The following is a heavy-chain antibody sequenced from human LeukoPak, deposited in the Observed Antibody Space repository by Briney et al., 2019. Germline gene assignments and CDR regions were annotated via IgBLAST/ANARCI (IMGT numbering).Heavy chain of an antibody. V-gene: IGHV3-13*04. Sequence: GGSLRLSCAASGFTVSSYDMHWVRQATGKGLEWVSAIGTAGDTYYPGSVKGRFTISRENAKNSLYLQMNSLRAGDTAVYYCARALAVAGTYYYGMDVWGQGTTVTVSS. J-gene: IGHJ6*02. CDR3: ARALAVAGTYYYGMDV. CDR2: IGTAGDT. CDR1: GFTVSSYD. D-gene: IGHD6-19*01.